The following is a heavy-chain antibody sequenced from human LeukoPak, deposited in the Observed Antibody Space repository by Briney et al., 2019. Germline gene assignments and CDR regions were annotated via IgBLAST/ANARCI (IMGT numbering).Heavy chain of an antibody. CDR2: IKQDVSEK. D-gene: IGHD2-2*01. Sequence: GGSLRLSCAASGFTFRSYWMSWVRQAPGKGLEWVANIKQDVSEKYYVDSVKGRFTISRDNAKNSLYLQMNSLRAEDTAVYYCARDRPSGPRYCSSTSCVRYYYYYGMDVWGQGTTVTVSS. J-gene: IGHJ6*02. CDR3: ARDRPSGPRYCSSTSCVRYYYYYGMDV. CDR1: GFTFRSYW. V-gene: IGHV3-7*01.